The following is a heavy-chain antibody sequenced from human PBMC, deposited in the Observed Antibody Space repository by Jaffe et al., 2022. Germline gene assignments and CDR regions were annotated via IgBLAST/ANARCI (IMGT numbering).Heavy chain of an antibody. CDR1: GYTFTSYY. D-gene: IGHD3-10*01. V-gene: IGHV1-46*01. Sequence: QVQLVQSGAEVKKPGASVKVSCKASGYTFTSYYMHWVRQAPGQGLEWMGIINPSGGSTSYAQKFQGRVTMTRDTSTSTVYMELSSLRSEDTAVYYCAREVMTRGGELLFPFDYWGQGTLVTVSS. J-gene: IGHJ4*02. CDR2: INPSGGST. CDR3: AREVMTRGGELLFPFDY.